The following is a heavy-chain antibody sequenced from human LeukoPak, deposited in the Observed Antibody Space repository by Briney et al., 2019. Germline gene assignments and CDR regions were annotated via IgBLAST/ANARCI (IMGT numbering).Heavy chain of an antibody. Sequence: TGGSLRLSCAASGFTFGDYYMSWIRQAPGKGLEWVSYISSSDSPIHYADSVKGRFTISRDNAKNSLFLQMNSLGAEDTAVYYCARCEWHYYHYYMDVWGKGTTVTVSS. J-gene: IGHJ6*03. CDR2: ISSSDSPI. CDR3: ARCEWHYYHYYMDV. CDR1: GFTFGDYY. D-gene: IGHD3-3*01. V-gene: IGHV3-11*04.